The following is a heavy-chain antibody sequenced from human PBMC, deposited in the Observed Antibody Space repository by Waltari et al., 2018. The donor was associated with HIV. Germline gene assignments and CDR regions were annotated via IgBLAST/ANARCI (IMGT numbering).Heavy chain of an antibody. V-gene: IGHV1-2*02. CDR3: VRQMTFYDAFDI. J-gene: IGHJ3*02. CDR2: VYPNTGDT. Sequence: QVQLLQYGAEVKKPGASVKVSCKASGYTFTAYYRHWVQQAPGQGLEWMGWVYPNTGDTNYAQKFQGRVTMARDASIRTVSMELSRLRSDDTAVYYCVRQMTFYDAFDIWGQGTLVTVSA. CDR1: GYTFTAYY.